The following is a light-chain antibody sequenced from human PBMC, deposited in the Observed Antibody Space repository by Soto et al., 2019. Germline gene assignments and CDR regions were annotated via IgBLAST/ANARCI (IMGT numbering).Light chain of an antibody. Sequence: QSVLTQPPSVSGAPGQRVTISCTGSNSNIGAGYDVHWYQQLPGTGPKLLIYNNAIRPSGVPDRFSGSRSGTSASLAITGLQAEDEADYYCQSHDNSLSGFYVFGTGTKVTVL. CDR1: NSNIGAGYD. CDR3: QSHDNSLSGFYV. V-gene: IGLV1-40*01. CDR2: NNA. J-gene: IGLJ1*01.